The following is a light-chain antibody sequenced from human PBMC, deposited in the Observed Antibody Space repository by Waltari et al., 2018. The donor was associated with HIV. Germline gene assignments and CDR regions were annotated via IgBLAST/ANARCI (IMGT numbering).Light chain of an antibody. Sequence: IVLTQSPRTLSLSPGDRAPLSCSASQSDSNNYLAWYQQKPGQAPRLLIDGASSRATGSTDRISGSGSGTDFTLTISRREPEDVAVYYCQQYGTSPLTFGGGTNVDMK. CDR2: GAS. CDR1: QSDSNNY. J-gene: IGKJ4*01. CDR3: QQYGTSPLT. V-gene: IGKV3-20*01.